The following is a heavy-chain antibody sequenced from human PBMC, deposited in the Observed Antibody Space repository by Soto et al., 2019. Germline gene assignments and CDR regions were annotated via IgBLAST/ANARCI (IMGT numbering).Heavy chain of an antibody. CDR1: GYTFTSYY. V-gene: IGHV1-46*01. CDR2: INPSGGST. D-gene: IGHD6-6*01. Sequence: QVQLVQSGAEVKKPGASVKVSCKASGYTFTSYYMHWVRQAPGQGLEWMGIINPSGGSTSYAQKFQGRVTMTRDTSTSTVYMELSSLRSEDTAVYYCARGGIAALNYYYYGMDVWGQGTTVTVSS. CDR3: ARGGIAALNYYYYGMDV. J-gene: IGHJ6*02.